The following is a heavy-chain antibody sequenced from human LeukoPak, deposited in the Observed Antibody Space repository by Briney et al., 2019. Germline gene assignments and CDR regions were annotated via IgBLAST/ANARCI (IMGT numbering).Heavy chain of an antibody. Sequence: SPFSESGSGTYYADSVKGRFTISRDNSKNTLYLQMNSLRAEDTAVYYCAKESCSGGSCYVNWFDPWGQGTLVTVSS. J-gene: IGHJ5*02. CDR3: AKESCSGGSCYVNWFDP. CDR2: FSESGSGT. D-gene: IGHD2-15*01. V-gene: IGHV3-23*01.